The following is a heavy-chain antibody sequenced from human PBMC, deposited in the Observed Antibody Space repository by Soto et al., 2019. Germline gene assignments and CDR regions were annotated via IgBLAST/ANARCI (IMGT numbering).Heavy chain of an antibody. J-gene: IGHJ4*02. V-gene: IGHV3-23*01. CDR1: GFTFSSYA. CDR3: ANSRQFYSDSSGYSPADY. CDR2: ISANTGKT. D-gene: IGHD3-22*01. Sequence: GGSLRLSCAASGFTFSSYAMSWVRQAPGKGLEWVSGISANTGKTYYADSVKGRFTISRDNFRYTLYLQMDSLRVEDTAVYYCANSRQFYSDSSGYSPADYWGQGTLVTVSS.